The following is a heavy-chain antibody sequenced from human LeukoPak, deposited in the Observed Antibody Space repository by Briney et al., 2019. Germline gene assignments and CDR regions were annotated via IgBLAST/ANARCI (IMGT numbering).Heavy chain of an antibody. CDR2: MWNDGITG. CDR1: GFTFSSYA. Sequence: TGGSLRLSCAASGFTFSSYAMHWVRQAPGKGLEWVAVMWNDGITGKYADSVRGRFRVSRDNSKNTVYLQMDSLRPDDTSVYYCARDGSGWSSDYWGQGTLVTVSS. D-gene: IGHD6-19*01. J-gene: IGHJ4*02. CDR3: ARDGSGWSSDY. V-gene: IGHV3-33*08.